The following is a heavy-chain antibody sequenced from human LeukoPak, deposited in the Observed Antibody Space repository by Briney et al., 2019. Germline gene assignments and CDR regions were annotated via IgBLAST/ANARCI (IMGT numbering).Heavy chain of an antibody. CDR3: AAQPAAGGEPFDY. Sequence: ASVKVSCKASGYTFTSYGISWVRQAPGQGLEWMGWISAYNGNTNYAQKLQGRVTITADESTSTAYMELSSLRSEDTAVYYCAAQPAAGGEPFDYWGQGTLVTVSS. J-gene: IGHJ4*02. CDR2: ISAYNGNT. CDR1: GYTFTSYG. V-gene: IGHV1-18*01. D-gene: IGHD1-14*01.